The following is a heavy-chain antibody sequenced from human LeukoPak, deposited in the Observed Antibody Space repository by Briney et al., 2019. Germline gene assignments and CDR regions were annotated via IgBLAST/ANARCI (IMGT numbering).Heavy chain of an antibody. CDR2: IGMSGST. D-gene: IGHD3-22*01. J-gene: IGHJ5*02. Sequence: SETLSLTCTVSGGSISSGNYYWGCIRQPAGKGLEWIGRIGMSGSTNYNPSFSSRVTISTDTTKNQFSLKLSSVRAADTAVYYCARGDSSASNWFDPWGQGTLVTVSS. CDR3: ARGDSSASNWFDP. V-gene: IGHV4-61*02. CDR1: GGSISSGNYY.